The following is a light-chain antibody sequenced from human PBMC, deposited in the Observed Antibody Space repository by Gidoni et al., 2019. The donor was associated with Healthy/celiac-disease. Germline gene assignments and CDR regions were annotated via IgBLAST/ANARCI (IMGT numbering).Light chain of an antibody. V-gene: IGLV1-44*01. J-gene: IGLJ3*02. CDR3: AAWDDSLNGPV. CDR2: SNN. CDR1: SSNIGSNT. Sequence: QPVLTQPPSASGTPRERVTISCSGSSSNIGSNTVNWYQQRPGTAPKLLIYSNNQRPSGVPDRFSGSKSGASASLAISGLQSEDEADYYCAAWDDSLNGPVFGGGTKLTVL.